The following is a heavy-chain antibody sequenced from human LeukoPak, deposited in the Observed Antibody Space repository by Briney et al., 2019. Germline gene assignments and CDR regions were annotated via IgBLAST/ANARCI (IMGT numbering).Heavy chain of an antibody. V-gene: IGHV3-48*03. D-gene: IGHD5-18*01. J-gene: IGHJ4*02. Sequence: GGSLRLSCAASGLTFSNYEMNSVRQAPGKGLGWVAYISGSGSTIYYADSVKGRFTISRDNAKDSLYLQMNSLRAEDTAVYYCARVRSGYSHENYFDYWGQGTLVTVSS. CDR3: ARVRSGYSHENYFDY. CDR1: GLTFSNYE. CDR2: ISGSGSTI.